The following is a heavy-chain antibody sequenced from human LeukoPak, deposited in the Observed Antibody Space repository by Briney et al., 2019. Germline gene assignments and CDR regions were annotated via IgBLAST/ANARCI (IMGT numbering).Heavy chain of an antibody. Sequence: GASVKVSCKVSGYTLTELSMHWVRQAPGKGLEWMGGFDPEDGETIYAQKFQGRVTMTEDTSTDTAYMELSSLRSEDTAVYYCATDQYSYGASDCWGQGTLVTVSS. J-gene: IGHJ4*02. V-gene: IGHV1-24*01. CDR2: FDPEDGET. CDR1: GYTLTELS. D-gene: IGHD5-18*01. CDR3: ATDQYSYGASDC.